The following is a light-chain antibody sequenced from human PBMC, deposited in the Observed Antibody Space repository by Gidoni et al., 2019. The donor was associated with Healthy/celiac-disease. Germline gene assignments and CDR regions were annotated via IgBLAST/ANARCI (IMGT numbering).Light chain of an antibody. J-gene: IGLJ3*02. Sequence: SSELTQDPAVSVALGQTVRITCQGDSLRNYYASWYQQKPGQAPILVIYGKNNRPSGIPYRFSGSSSGNTASLTITGAQAEDEADYYCNSRDSSGNHWVFGGGTKLTVL. CDR3: NSRDSSGNHWV. V-gene: IGLV3-19*01. CDR2: GKN. CDR1: SLRNYY.